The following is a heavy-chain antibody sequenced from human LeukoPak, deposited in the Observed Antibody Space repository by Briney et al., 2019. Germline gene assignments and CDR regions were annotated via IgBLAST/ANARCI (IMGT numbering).Heavy chain of an antibody. CDR3: TRLHPAIAVAGTVWFDP. V-gene: IGHV4-61*01. Sequence: SETLSLTCTVSGGSISGSSYYWSWIRQPPGKGLEWIGYIYYSGSTNYNPSLKSRVTISVDTSKNQFSLKLSSVTAADTAVYYCTRLHPAIAVAGTVWFDPWGQGTLVTVSS. CDR2: IYYSGST. D-gene: IGHD6-19*01. J-gene: IGHJ5*02. CDR1: GGSISGSSYY.